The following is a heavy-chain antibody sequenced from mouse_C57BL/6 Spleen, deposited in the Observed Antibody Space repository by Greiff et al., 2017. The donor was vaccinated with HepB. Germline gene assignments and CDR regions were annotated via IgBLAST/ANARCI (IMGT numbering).Heavy chain of an antibody. D-gene: IGHD2-4*01. CDR2: ISSGGDYI. J-gene: IGHJ3*01. V-gene: IGHV5-9-1*02. CDR1: GFTFSSYA. CDR3: TSDDYDWEWFAY. Sequence: EVNVVESGEGLVKPGGSLKLSCAASGFTFSSYAMSWVRQTPEKRLEWVAYISSGGDYIYYADTVKGRFTISRDNARNTLYLQMSSLKSEDTAMYYCTSDDYDWEWFAYWGQGTLVTVSA.